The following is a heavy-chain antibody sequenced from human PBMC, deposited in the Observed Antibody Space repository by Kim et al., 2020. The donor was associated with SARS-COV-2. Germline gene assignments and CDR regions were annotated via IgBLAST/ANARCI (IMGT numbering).Heavy chain of an antibody. Sequence: GGSLRLSCAASGFTFSSYGMHWVRQAPGKGLEWVAVIWYDGSNKYYADSVKGRFTISRDNSKNTLYLQMNSLRAEDTAVYYCAKPMAQYSSSWYQDYYYYYGMDVWGQGTTVTVSS. CDR2: IWYDGSNK. D-gene: IGHD6-13*01. CDR1: GFTFSSYG. V-gene: IGHV3-33*06. CDR3: AKPMAQYSSSWYQDYYYYYGMDV. J-gene: IGHJ6*02.